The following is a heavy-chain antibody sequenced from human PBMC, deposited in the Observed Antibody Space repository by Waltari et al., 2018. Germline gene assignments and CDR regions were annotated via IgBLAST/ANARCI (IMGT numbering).Heavy chain of an antibody. J-gene: IGHJ1*01. D-gene: IGHD4-17*01. V-gene: IGHV4-39*01. CDR2: MQDRGST. Sequence: QLQLQESGPGLVKPSETLSLTCTVSGGSISTNYNWGWIRKPPGKGLEWMGNMQDRGSTFYNPSLESRVTISLDTWKNQFSLRLSSVGAADTAVYFCGRIAFGDEGGYFQYWGQGTLVTVSS. CDR3: GRIAFGDEGGYFQY. CDR1: GGSISTNYN.